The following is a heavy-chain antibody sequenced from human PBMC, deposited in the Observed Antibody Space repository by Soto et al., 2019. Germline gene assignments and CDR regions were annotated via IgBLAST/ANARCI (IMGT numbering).Heavy chain of an antibody. CDR1: GFTFSSYG. CDR2: ISWNSGSI. CDR3: AKEHCSGGSCSTGTRAKHFDY. V-gene: IGHV3-9*01. D-gene: IGHD2-15*01. Sequence: GGSLRLSCAASGFTFSSYGMHWVRQAPGKGLEWVSGISWNSGSIGYADSVKGRFTISRDNAKNSLYLQMNSLRAEDTALYYCAKEHCSGGSCSTGTRAKHFDYWGQGTLVTVSS. J-gene: IGHJ4*02.